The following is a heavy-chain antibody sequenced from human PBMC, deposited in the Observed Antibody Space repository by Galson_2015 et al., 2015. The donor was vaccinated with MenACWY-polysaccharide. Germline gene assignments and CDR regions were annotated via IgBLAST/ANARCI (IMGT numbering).Heavy chain of an antibody. CDR3: ASYGSGII. CDR2: INTDGSGT. D-gene: IGHD3-10*01. Sequence: SLRLSCAASGFNFSSYWMHWVRPAPGKGLGWVSHINTDGSGTSYADSVKGRFTISRDNAKNKLYLQMNSLRAEDTAVYYCASYGSGIIWGQGTLVTVSS. V-gene: IGHV3-74*01. CDR1: GFNFSSYW. J-gene: IGHJ4*02.